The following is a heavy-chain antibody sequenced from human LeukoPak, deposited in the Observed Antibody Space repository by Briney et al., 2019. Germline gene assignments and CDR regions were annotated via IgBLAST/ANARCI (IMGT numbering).Heavy chain of an antibody. CDR2: INPTAGNT. CDR1: GYTFSNYY. CDR3: ARSYYDSNADYRPFDY. D-gene: IGHD3-22*01. Sequence: ASVKVSCKASGYTFSNYYLHWVRQAPGQGLEWMGLINPTAGNTYYAQRFQGRVTMTRDMSTSTVYMELSSLRSEDTAVYYCARSYYDSNADYRPFDYWGQGTLVTVSS. V-gene: IGHV1-46*01. J-gene: IGHJ4*02.